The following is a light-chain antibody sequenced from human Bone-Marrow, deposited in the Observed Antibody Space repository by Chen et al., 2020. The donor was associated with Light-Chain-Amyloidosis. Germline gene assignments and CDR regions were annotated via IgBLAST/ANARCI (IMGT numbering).Light chain of an antibody. J-gene: IGLJ1*01. V-gene: IGLV2-14*03. CDR1: SSGIGAYNY. CDR3: SSYTSRRACV. CDR2: DVT. Sequence: QSALTQPASVSGSPGQSITISCAGTSSGIGAYNYVSWYQQYPGKAPIVIIYDVTTRPLCVSVRFSASKSGNTAFLTSSGLQAEDEADYYCSSYTSRRACVFGTGTKVTVL.